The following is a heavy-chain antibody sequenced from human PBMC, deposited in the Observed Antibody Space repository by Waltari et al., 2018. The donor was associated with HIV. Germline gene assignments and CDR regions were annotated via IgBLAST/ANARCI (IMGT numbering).Heavy chain of an antibody. D-gene: IGHD1-26*01. CDR2: IYYSGST. CDR3: ARSGSYRGYFDY. CDR1: GGSIRSYY. V-gene: IGHV4-59*01. Sequence: QVQLQESGPGLVKPSETLSLTCPVSGGSIRSYYWSWIRQPPGQGLEWIGYIYYSGSTNYNPSLKSRVTISVDTSKNQFSLKLSSVTAADTAVYYCARSGSYRGYFDYWGQGTLVTVSS. J-gene: IGHJ4*02.